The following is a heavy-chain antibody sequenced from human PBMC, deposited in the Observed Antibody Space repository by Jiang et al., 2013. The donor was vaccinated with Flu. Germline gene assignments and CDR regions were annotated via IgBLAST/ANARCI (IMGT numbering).Heavy chain of an antibody. Sequence: VSCKASGYTFTSYAMNWVRQAPGQGLEWMGWINTNTGNPTYAQGFTGRFVFSLDTSVSTAYLQISSLKAEDTAVYYCARVITYSSSWYGAFDIWGQGTMVTVSS. CDR2: INTNTGNP. CDR1: GYTFTSYA. CDR3: ARVITYSSSWYGAFDI. J-gene: IGHJ3*02. D-gene: IGHD6-13*01. V-gene: IGHV7-4-1*02.